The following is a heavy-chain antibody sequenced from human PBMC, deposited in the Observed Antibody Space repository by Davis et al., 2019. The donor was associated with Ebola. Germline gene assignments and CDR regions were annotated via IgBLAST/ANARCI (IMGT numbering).Heavy chain of an antibody. Sequence: PSETLSLTCAVYGGSLSGYCWSWIRQPPGKGLEWIGSINYSGSTYYNPSLKSRVTISVDTSKNHFSLKLNSVTAADTAVYYCARAPIAGAGTRWGTRWFDPWGQGTLVTVSS. CDR2: INYSGST. CDR3: ARAPIAGAGTRWGTRWFDP. D-gene: IGHD6-13*01. V-gene: IGHV4-34*01. CDR1: GGSLSGYC. J-gene: IGHJ5*02.